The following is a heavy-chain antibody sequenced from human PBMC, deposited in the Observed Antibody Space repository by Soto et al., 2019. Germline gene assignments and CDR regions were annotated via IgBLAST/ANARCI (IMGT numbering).Heavy chain of an antibody. V-gene: IGHV3-30-3*01. CDR1: GFTFSSYA. J-gene: IGHJ4*02. D-gene: IGHD6-13*01. Sequence: QVQLVESGGGVVQPGRSLRLSCAASGFTFSSYAMHWVRQAPGKGLEWVAVISYDGSNKYYADSVKGRFTISRDNSKNTLYLQMNSLRAEDTAVYDCARDIAAAVTGIDYWGQGTLVTVSS. CDR3: ARDIAAAVTGIDY. CDR2: ISYDGSNK.